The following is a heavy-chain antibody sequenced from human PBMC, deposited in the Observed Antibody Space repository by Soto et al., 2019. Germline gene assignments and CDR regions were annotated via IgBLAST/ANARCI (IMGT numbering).Heavy chain of an antibody. J-gene: IGHJ5*02. Sequence: SETLSLTCTVSGGSISSGDYYWSWIRQPPGKGLEWIGYIYYSGSTYYNPSLKSRVTISVDTSKNQFSLKLSSVTAADTAVYYCARERPDGSRLDPWGQGTLVTVPQ. D-gene: IGHD6-13*01. V-gene: IGHV4-30-4*01. CDR1: GGSISSGDYY. CDR2: IYYSGST. CDR3: ARERPDGSRLDP.